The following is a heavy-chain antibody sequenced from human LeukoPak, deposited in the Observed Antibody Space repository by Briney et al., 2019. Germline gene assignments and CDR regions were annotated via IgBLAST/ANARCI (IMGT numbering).Heavy chain of an antibody. CDR3: AREAGYSYGYGYGGNSRRVYWFDP. D-gene: IGHD5-18*01. CDR2: IYYSGST. V-gene: IGHV4-31*03. CDR1: GGSISSGGYY. Sequence: SQTLSLTCTVSGGSISSGGYYWSWIRQHPGKGLEWIGYIYYSGSTYYNPSLKSRVTISVDTSKNQFSLKLSSVTAADTAVYYCAREAGYSYGYGYGGNSRRVYWFDPWGQGTLVTVSS. J-gene: IGHJ5*02.